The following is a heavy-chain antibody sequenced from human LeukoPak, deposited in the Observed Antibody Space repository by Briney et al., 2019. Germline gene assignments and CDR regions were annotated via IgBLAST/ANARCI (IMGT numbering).Heavy chain of an antibody. CDR2: ISSSGSTI. V-gene: IGHV3-48*03. CDR1: GFTFSSYE. D-gene: IGHD5-18*01. CDR3: ARWGVDTAILFDY. J-gene: IGHJ4*02. Sequence: PGGSLRLSRAASGFTFSSYEMNWVRQAPGKGLEWVSYISSSGSTIYYADSVKGRFTISRDNAKNSLYLQMNSLRAEDTAVYYCARWGVDTAILFDYWGQGTLVTVSS.